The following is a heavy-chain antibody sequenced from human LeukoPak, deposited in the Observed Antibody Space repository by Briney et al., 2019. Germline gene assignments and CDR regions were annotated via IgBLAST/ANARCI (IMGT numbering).Heavy chain of an antibody. CDR3: ARSLWGGALDI. J-gene: IGHJ3*02. D-gene: IGHD3-16*01. CDR2: TYYRSKWLN. CDR1: GDSVSSNNAV. V-gene: IGHV6-1*01. Sequence: KHSQTLSLTCAISGDSVSSNNAVWNWIRQSPSRGLAWLGKTYYRSKWLNDSAVSVKSRITINPDTSKNQISLQLNSVTPEDTAVYYCARSLWGGALDIWGQGTTVAVSS.